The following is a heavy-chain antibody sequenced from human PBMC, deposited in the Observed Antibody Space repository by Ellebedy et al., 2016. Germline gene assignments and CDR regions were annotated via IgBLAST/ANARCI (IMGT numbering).Heavy chain of an antibody. V-gene: IGHV4-4*07. CDR2: IYTSAST. CDR3: ARGHYDFWSGYFYDP. CDR1: GFTFGDYA. D-gene: IGHD3-3*01. Sequence: GSLRLXCTASGFTFGDYAMSWIRQPAGKGLEWIGRIYTSASTNYNPSLKSRVTISVDTSKNQFSLTLSSVTAADTAVYYCARGHYDFWSGYFYDPWGQGTLVTVSS. J-gene: IGHJ5*02.